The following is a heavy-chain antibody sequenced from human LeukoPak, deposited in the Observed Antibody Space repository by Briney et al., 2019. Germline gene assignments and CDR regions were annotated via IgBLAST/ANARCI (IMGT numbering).Heavy chain of an antibody. J-gene: IGHJ3*02. Sequence: GGPLRLSCAASGFTFSSYAMSWVRQAPGKGLEWVSAISGSGGSTYYADSVKGRFTISRDNSKNTPYLQMNSLRAEDTAVYYCAKEYYYDSSGYPSDAFDIWGQGTMVTVSS. CDR1: GFTFSSYA. CDR3: AKEYYYDSSGYPSDAFDI. D-gene: IGHD3-22*01. V-gene: IGHV3-23*01. CDR2: ISGSGGST.